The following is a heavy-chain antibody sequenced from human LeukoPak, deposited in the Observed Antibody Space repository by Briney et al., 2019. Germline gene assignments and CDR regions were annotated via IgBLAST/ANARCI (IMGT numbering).Heavy chain of an antibody. Sequence: GASVKVSCKASGYTFTSYDINWVRQATGQGLEWMGWMNPNSGNTGYAQKFQGRVTMTRNTSISTAYMELSSLRSEDTAVYYCASPSLYGGQSVGDCWGQGTLVTVSS. CDR3: ASPSLYGGQSVGDC. D-gene: IGHD4-23*01. CDR2: MNPNSGNT. CDR1: GYTFTSYD. J-gene: IGHJ4*02. V-gene: IGHV1-8*01.